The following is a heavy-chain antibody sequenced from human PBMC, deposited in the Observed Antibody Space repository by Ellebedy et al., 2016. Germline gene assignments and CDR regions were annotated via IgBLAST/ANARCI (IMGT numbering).Heavy chain of an antibody. J-gene: IGHJ2*01. CDR2: IIPILGVP. V-gene: IGHV1-69*04. CDR1: GGTFSSYA. Sequence: ASVKVSCKASGGTFSSYAISWVRQAPGQGLEWIRRIIPILGVPNYALKFQGRVRITADKSTSTAYMELSSLRSEDTAVYYCARSFGLEFPTNWYFDLWGRGTLVTVSS. CDR3: ARSFGLEFPTNWYFDL. D-gene: IGHD3/OR15-3a*01.